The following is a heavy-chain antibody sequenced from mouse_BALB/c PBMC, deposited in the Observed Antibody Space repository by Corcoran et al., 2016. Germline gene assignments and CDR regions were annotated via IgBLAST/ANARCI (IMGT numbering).Heavy chain of an antibody. CDR1: GFNIKDTY. Sequence: EVQLQQSGAELVKPGASVKLSCTASGFNIKDTYMHWVKQRPEQGLEWIGRIDPANGNTKYDPKFQGKATITADTSSNTAYLQLSSLTSEDTAVYYCAICDWYFDVLGAGTTVTVSS. J-gene: IGHJ1*01. V-gene: IGHV14-3*02. CDR2: IDPANGNT. CDR3: AICDWYFDV.